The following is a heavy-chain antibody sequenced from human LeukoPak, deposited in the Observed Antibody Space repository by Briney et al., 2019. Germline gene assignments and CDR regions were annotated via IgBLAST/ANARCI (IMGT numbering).Heavy chain of an antibody. D-gene: IGHD2-2*01. CDR3: ARAVVPAADNWFDP. V-gene: IGHV4-4*07. CDR1: GGSISSYY. J-gene: IGHJ5*02. Sequence: SETLSLTCTVSGGSISSYYWSWIRQPAGRGLEWIGRIYTSGSTNYNPSLKSRVTMSVDTSKNQFSLKLSSVTAADTAVYYCARAVVPAADNWFDPWGQGTLVTVSS. CDR2: IYTSGST.